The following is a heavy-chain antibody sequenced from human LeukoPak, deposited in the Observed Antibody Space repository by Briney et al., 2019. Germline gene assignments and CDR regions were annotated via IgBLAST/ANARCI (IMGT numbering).Heavy chain of an antibody. CDR3: ARLGPAGIFDYYYSMDV. Sequence: SETLSLTCTVSGVSISSSSYYWGWIRQPPWKGLEWIGSIYYSGSTNYNPSLKSRVTISVDTSKNQFSLKLSSVTAADTAVYYCARLGPAGIFDYYYSMDVWGKGSTVTVSS. D-gene: IGHD6-13*01. J-gene: IGHJ6*03. CDR2: IYYSGST. V-gene: IGHV4-39*07. CDR1: GVSISSSSYY.